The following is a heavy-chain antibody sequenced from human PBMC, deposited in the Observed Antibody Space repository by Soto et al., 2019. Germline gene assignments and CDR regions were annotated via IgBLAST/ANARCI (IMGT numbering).Heavy chain of an antibody. D-gene: IGHD3-22*01. CDR3: ALRSMAVVPEY. J-gene: IGHJ4*02. CDR1: GFNFKTYA. CDR2: ISYDGSLE. V-gene: IGHV3-30*04. Sequence: PGGSLRLSCVVFGFNFKTYAIHWVRQAPGKWLEWVAVISYDGSLEYYADSVKGRFTISRDNSKNTLYLQMNSLTAADTAVYYCALRSMAVVPEYWGQGTLVTVSS.